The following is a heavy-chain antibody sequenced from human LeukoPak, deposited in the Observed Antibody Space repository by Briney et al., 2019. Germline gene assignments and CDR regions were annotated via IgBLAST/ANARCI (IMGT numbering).Heavy chain of an antibody. CDR2: IYSGGGT. D-gene: IGHD6-19*01. Sequence: GGSLRLSCAASEFIVSNNYMSWVRQAPGKGLEWVSVIYSGGGTYYADSVKGRFTISRDNSKNTLYLQMNSLRAEDTAVYYCARGHRYSSGWYYFDYWGQGTLVTVSS. J-gene: IGHJ4*02. CDR1: EFIVSNNY. V-gene: IGHV3-53*01. CDR3: ARGHRYSSGWYYFDY.